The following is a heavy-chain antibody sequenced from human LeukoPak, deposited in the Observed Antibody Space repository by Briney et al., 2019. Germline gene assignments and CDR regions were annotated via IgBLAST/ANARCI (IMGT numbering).Heavy chain of an antibody. J-gene: IGHJ4*02. D-gene: IGHD7-27*01. V-gene: IGHV4-59*01. CDR1: GGSISSYY. CDR3: ARGWGYFDY. CDR2: VYSIGST. Sequence: SETLSLTSTVSGGSISSYYWSWIRQPPGKGLEWIGYVYSIGSTNYNPSLKSRVTISVVTSNNQFSLKLSSVTAADTAVYYCARGWGYFDYWGQGTLVTVSS.